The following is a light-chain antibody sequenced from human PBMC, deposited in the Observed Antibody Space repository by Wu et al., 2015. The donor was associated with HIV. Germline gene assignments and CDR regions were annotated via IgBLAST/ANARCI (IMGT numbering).Light chain of an antibody. Sequence: EIVLTQSPGTLSLSPGERATLFCRASQSVDLAWYQQKPGQAPRLLIYDASTRATGIPDRFSGSGSGTEFTLTISSLQSEDFAVYYCQQYNNWLLPTFGGGTKVGIK. CDR1: QSVD. CDR2: DAS. CDR3: QQYNNWLLPT. J-gene: IGKJ4*01. V-gene: IGKV3-15*01.